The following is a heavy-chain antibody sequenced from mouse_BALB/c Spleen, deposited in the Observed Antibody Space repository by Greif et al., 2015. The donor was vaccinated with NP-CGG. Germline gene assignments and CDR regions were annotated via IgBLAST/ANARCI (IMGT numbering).Heavy chain of an antibody. Sequence: LVKTGASVKISCKASGYSFTGYYMHWVKQSHGKSLEWIGYISCYNGATSYNQKFKGKATFTVDTSSSTPYMQFNSLSSEDSAVYYCAREDYYGSGAWCSYWGQGTLVTVSA. V-gene: IGHV1S34*01. CDR3: AREDYYGSGAWCSY. J-gene: IGHJ3*01. CDR1: GYSFTGYY. D-gene: IGHD1-1*01. CDR2: ISCYNGAT.